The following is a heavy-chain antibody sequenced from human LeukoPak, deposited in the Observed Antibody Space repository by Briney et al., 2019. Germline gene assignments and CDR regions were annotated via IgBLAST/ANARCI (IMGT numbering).Heavy chain of an antibody. V-gene: IGHV1-69*06. D-gene: IGHD2-8*01. Sequence: SVTVSCKASGDTFTTYAIIWVRQAPGQGLEWMGGIIPMFDTPNYAQRLQGRVTITADKSTKTAYMELASLRSEDTAVYYCARAGIPGYCTNVTCSNWLDPWGQGTLVTVSS. CDR3: ARAGIPGYCTNVTCSNWLDP. CDR1: GDTFTTYA. J-gene: IGHJ5*02. CDR2: IIPMFDTP.